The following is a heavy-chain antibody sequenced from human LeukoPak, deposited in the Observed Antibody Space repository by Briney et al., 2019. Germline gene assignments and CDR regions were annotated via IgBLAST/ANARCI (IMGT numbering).Heavy chain of an antibody. CDR1: GGSISTYY. V-gene: IGHV4-59*01. Sequence: PSETLSLTCTVSGGSISTYYWNWIRQSPGKGLEWIGYMYYSGSTNYNPSLKSRVTISVDTSKNGSSLKLSSVTAADTAVYYCARTPATTWTNHFDYWGQGTLLTVSS. CDR3: ARTPATTWTNHFDY. D-gene: IGHD4-17*01. CDR2: MYYSGST. J-gene: IGHJ4*02.